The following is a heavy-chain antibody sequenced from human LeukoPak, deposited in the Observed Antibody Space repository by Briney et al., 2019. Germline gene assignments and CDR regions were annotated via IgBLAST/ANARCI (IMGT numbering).Heavy chain of an antibody. CDR1: GFTFSSYT. D-gene: IGHD4-23*01. V-gene: IGHV3-23*01. J-gene: IGHJ4*02. CDR2: ISGSGST. CDR3: AKDPREYGGGPLDY. Sequence: GGSLRLSCAASGFTFSSYTMNWVRQAPGKGLEWVSAISGSGSTYYADSVKGRFTISRDNSKNTLYLQMNSLRAGDTAIYYCAKDPREYGGGPLDYWGQGTLVTVSS.